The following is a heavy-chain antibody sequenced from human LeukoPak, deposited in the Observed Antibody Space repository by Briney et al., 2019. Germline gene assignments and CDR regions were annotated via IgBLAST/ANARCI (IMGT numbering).Heavy chain of an antibody. D-gene: IGHD3-22*01. CDR3: ASNSRGGRAYYYDSSGYWYY. CDR1: GGSISSSSYY. J-gene: IGHJ4*02. Sequence: KPSETLSLTCTVSGGSISSSSYYWGWIRQPPGKGLEWIGSIYYSGSTYYNPSLKSRVTISVDTSKNQFSLKLSSVTAADTAVYYCASNSRGGRAYYYDSSGYWYYWGQGTLVTVSS. CDR2: IYYSGST. V-gene: IGHV4-39*07.